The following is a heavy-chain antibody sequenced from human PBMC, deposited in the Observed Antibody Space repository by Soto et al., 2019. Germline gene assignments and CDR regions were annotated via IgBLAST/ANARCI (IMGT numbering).Heavy chain of an antibody. CDR2: MWYDGDDK. CDR1: GFTIGSYG. V-gene: IGHV3-33*01. J-gene: IGHJ4*02. D-gene: IGHD3-10*01. Sequence: QVLLVESGGGVVQPGTSLRLYCAASGFTIGSYGMHWVRQAQGKGLEWVAGMWYDGDDKYYGDSVKGRLTISRDNSTNTLDLQMNSFRAEDTAVYCCVRGPYYGLYYFDSCGQGTLVTVSS. CDR3: VRGPYYGLYYFDS.